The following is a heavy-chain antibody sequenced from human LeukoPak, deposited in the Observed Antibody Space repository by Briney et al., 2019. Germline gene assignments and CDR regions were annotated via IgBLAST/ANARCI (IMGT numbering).Heavy chain of an antibody. CDR1: GFTFSSYE. J-gene: IGHJ4*02. V-gene: IGHV3-7*01. Sequence: GGSLRLSCAASGFTFSSYEMSWVRQAPGKGLEWVANINQDGSVKYYVDSVKGRFTISRDNAKNSLYLQMNSLRAEDTAVYYCARDLGDFGYWGQGTLVTVSS. CDR3: ARDLGDFGY. CDR2: INQDGSVK. D-gene: IGHD2-21*01.